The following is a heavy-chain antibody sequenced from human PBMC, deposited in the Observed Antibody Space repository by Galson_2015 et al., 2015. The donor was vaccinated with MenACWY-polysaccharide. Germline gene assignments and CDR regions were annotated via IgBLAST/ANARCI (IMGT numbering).Heavy chain of an antibody. CDR2: INTNTGNP. V-gene: IGHV7-4-1*02. CDR1: GYTFTNYA. D-gene: IGHD1-1*01. J-gene: IGHJ4*02. CDR3: ARASRTQQLAGLDY. Sequence: SVKVSCKASGYTFTNYAINWVRQAPGQGLEWLGWINTNTGNPTYAQAFTGRFIFSLDTSVTTAYLQISSLKAEDAAVYYCARASRTQQLAGLDYWGQGTLVTVSS.